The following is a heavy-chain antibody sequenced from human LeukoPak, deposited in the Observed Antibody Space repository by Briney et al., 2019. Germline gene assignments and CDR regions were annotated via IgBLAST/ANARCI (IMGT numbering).Heavy chain of an antibody. D-gene: IGHD1-26*01. CDR1: GASMSSYY. J-gene: IGHJ4*02. Sequence: SETLSLTCSVSGASMSSYYWIWIRQPPGRELEWIGYLSDSGGTVYNPSLRSRVTMSADTSKNQFSLKMTSVIAADTAVYYCARGPSGTTDYWSQGTLVTVSS. CDR2: LSDSGGT. V-gene: IGHV4-59*01. CDR3: ARGPSGTTDY.